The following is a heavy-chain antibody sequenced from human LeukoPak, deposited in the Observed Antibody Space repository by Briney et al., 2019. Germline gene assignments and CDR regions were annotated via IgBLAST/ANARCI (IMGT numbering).Heavy chain of an antibody. D-gene: IGHD1-26*01. V-gene: IGHV2-5*02. Sequence: SGPTLVKPTHTLTLTCTFSGFSLNTSGVGVGWIRQPPGKVLERLALIYWDDDKRYTPSLKIRLTITKDTSKNQIVLTVTNMDPVDTATYYCAHRRRLISASFFFDYWGQGTLVTVSS. CDR1: GFSLNTSGVG. J-gene: IGHJ4*02. CDR2: IYWDDDK. CDR3: AHRRRLISASFFFDY.